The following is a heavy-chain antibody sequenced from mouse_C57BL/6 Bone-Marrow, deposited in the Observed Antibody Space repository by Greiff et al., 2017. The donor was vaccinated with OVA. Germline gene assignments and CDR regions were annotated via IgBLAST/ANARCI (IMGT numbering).Heavy chain of an antibody. J-gene: IGHJ3*01. V-gene: IGHV2-5*01. Sequence: VQLQQSGPGLVQPSQSLSITCTVSGFSFTSYGVHWVRQSPGKGLEWLGVIWRGGSTDYNAAFMSRLSITTDNSKSQVFFKMNSLQADDTAIYYCAKPYSNYEAWFAYWGQGTLVTVSA. CDR2: IWRGGST. D-gene: IGHD2-5*01. CDR3: AKPYSNYEAWFAY. CDR1: GFSFTSYG.